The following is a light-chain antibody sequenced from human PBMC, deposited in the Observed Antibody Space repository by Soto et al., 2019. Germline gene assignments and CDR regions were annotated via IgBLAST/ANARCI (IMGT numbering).Light chain of an antibody. J-gene: IGLJ1*01. Sequence: QSVLTQPRSVSGSPGQSVTISCNGTSSDVGTYNFVSWYQQHPGKAPKFMIYDVTKRPSGVPDRFSGSKSGNTASLTISGLQAEDEADYYCCSYVGSYTSYVFGTGTKLTVL. CDR3: CSYVGSYTSYV. CDR1: SSDVGTYNF. CDR2: DVT. V-gene: IGLV2-11*01.